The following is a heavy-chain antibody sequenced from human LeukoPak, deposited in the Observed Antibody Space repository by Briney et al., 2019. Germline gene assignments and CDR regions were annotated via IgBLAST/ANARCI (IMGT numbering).Heavy chain of an antibody. D-gene: IGHD3-10*01. CDR2: IYYSGST. CDR1: GGSISSSSYY. CDR3: ASGNTMVRGVIHLHNNWFDP. Sequence: SETLSLTCTVSGGSISSSSYYWGWIRQPPGKGLEWIGSIYYSGSTYYNPSLKSRVTISVDTPKNQFSLKLSSVTAADTAVYYCASGNTMVRGVIHLHNNWFDPWGQGTLVTVSS. V-gene: IGHV4-39*07. J-gene: IGHJ5*02.